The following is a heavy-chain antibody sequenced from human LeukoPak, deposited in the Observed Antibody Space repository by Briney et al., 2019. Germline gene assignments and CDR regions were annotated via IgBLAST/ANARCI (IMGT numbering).Heavy chain of an antibody. Sequence: GGSPRLSCVVSGFTFSNYEMNWVRQAPGKGLEWVSYISSSGNSIYYVDSVKARFTISRDNAKNSLYLQMKSLRAEDTAVYYCARVEYGVAMLRHWGQGTLVTVSS. CDR2: ISSSGNSI. CDR1: GFTFSNYE. D-gene: IGHD3-3*01. J-gene: IGHJ4*02. V-gene: IGHV3-48*03. CDR3: ARVEYGVAMLRH.